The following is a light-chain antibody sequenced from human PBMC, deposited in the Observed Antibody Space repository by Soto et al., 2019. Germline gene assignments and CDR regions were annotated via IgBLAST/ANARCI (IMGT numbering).Light chain of an antibody. CDR2: KAS. J-gene: IGKJ1*01. CDR3: PQYNSYSEA. Sequence: DIQMTQSPSTLSGSVGDRVTITCRASQTISSWLAWYQQKPGKAPKLLIYKASTLKSGVPSRFRPSGSGKGLTLTISSLQPDDFATYYCPQYNSYSEAVGQGPKVDIK. V-gene: IGKV1-5*03. CDR1: QTISSW.